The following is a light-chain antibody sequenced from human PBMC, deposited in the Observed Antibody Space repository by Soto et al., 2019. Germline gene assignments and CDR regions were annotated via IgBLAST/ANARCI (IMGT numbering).Light chain of an antibody. CDR1: QSISSW. CDR2: DAS. J-gene: IGKJ1*01. CDR3: QQYNSYWT. V-gene: IGKV1-5*01. Sequence: PSTLSASVGGRVTITCRASQSISSWLAWYQQKPGKAPKLLIYDASSLESGVPSRFSGSGSGTEFTLTISSLQPDDFATYYCQQYNSYWTFGQGTKVDIK.